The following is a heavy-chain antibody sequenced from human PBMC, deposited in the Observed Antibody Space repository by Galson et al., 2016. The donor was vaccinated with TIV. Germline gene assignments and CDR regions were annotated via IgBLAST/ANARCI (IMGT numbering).Heavy chain of an antibody. V-gene: IGHV3-53*05. D-gene: IGHD3-10*01. CDR1: GLLVSDNY. CDR2: IYPSGAS. Sequence: SLRLSCAASGLLVSDNYMSWVRQPPGKGLEWVSIIYPSGASYYPESTESVKGRFTISRDNAKNSLFLQMNSLRGEDTAFYYCAKDVAYATSYYGDPYHGMDVWGQGTTVTVSS. CDR3: AKDVAYATSYYGDPYHGMDV. J-gene: IGHJ6*02.